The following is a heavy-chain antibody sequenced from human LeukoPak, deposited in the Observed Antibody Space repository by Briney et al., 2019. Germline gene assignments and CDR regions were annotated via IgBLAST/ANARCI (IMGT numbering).Heavy chain of an antibody. CDR1: GLTFSSYA. Sequence: GGSLRLSCAASGLTFSSYAMTWVRQAPGKGLEWVSSVSSSSSYIYYADSVKGRFTISRDNAKNSLYLQMNSLRAEDTAVYYCARDVACTNGVCSLFDYWRQGTLVTVSS. CDR3: ARDVACTNGVCSLFDY. D-gene: IGHD2-8*01. J-gene: IGHJ4*02. CDR2: VSSSSSYI. V-gene: IGHV3-21*01.